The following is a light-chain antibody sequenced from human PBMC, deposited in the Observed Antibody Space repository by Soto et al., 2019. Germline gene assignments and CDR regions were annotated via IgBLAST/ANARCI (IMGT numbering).Light chain of an antibody. Sequence: QSVLTQPPSASGTPGQMVTSSCSGSSSNIGSNYVYWYQQLPGTAPKLLIYRNNQRPSGGPDRFSGSKSGTSASLAISGLRSQDEATYYCAAGDDSVSGRVVFGGGTQLTVL. CDR1: SSNIGSNY. J-gene: IGLJ2*01. V-gene: IGLV1-47*01. CDR3: AAGDDSVSGRVV. CDR2: RNN.